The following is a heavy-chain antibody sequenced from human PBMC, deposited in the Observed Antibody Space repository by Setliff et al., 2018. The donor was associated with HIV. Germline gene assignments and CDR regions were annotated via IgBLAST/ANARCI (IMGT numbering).Heavy chain of an antibody. CDR3: ARDLKFGSSGHYYYYMDI. Sequence: GGSLRLSCAGSGFTFSSYPMHWVRQAPGKGLEWVALVSHDGSYKYYADSVQGRFTISGDNSKNTLSLQMNSLRAGDTAVYYCARDLKFGSSGHYYYYMDIWGKGTTVTVSS. CDR1: GFTFSSYP. D-gene: IGHD6-6*01. J-gene: IGHJ6*03. V-gene: IGHV3-30*04. CDR2: VSHDGSYK.